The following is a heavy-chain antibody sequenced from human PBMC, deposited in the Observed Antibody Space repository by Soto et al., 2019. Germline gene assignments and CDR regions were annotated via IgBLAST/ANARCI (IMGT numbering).Heavy chain of an antibody. CDR3: ARKWARQWLGRDWFDP. Sequence: PSETLSLTCTVSGGSISSSSYYWGWIRQPPGKGLEWIGSIYYSGITYYNPSLKSRVTISVDTSKNQFSLKLSSVTAADTAVYYCARKWARQWLGRDWFDPWGQGTLDTVSS. V-gene: IGHV4-39*01. D-gene: IGHD6-19*01. CDR1: GGSISSSSYY. CDR2: IYYSGIT. J-gene: IGHJ5*02.